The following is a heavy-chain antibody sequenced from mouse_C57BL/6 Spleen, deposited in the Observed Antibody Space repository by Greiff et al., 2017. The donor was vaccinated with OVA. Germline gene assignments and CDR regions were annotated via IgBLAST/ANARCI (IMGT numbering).Heavy chain of an antibody. CDR2: IYPGDGDT. D-gene: IGHD1-1*01. V-gene: IGHV1-80*01. CDR3: AREGRDYGSSYFDY. J-gene: IGHJ2*01. Sequence: QVQLQQSGAELVKPGASVKISCKASGYAFSSYWMNWVKQRPGKGLEWIGQIYPGDGDTNYNGKFKGKATLTADKSSSTAYMQLSSLTSEDSAVYFCAREGRDYGSSYFDYWGQGTTLTVSS. CDR1: GYAFSSYW.